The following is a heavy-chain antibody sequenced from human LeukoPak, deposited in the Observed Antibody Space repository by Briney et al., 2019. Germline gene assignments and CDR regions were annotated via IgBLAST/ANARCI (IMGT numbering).Heavy chain of an antibody. CDR3: AKDRSTLRTFNDY. D-gene: IGHD1-14*01. CDR2: ISGSGGSI. CDR1: GFTFSSYA. V-gene: IGHV3-23*01. Sequence: GGSLRLSCAASGFTFSSYAMSWVRQAPGKGLEWVSAISGSGGSIYYADSVKGRFTISRDNSKSTLYLQMNSLRAEDTAVYYCAKDRSTLRTFNDYWGQGTLVTVSS. J-gene: IGHJ4*02.